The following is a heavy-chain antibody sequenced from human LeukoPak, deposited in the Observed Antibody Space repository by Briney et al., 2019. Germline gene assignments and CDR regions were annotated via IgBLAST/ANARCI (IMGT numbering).Heavy chain of an antibody. V-gene: IGHV3-7*04. CDR3: ARTIREQWLTIDY. D-gene: IGHD6-19*01. J-gene: IGHJ4*02. Sequence: GGSLRLSCAASGFTFSNYWMNWVRQAPGKGLEWVANIKQDGSAKYYVDSVKGRFTISRDNAKNSVYLQMNSLGAEDTAVYYCARTIREQWLTIDYWGQGTLVTFSS. CDR1: GFTFSNYW. CDR2: IKQDGSAK.